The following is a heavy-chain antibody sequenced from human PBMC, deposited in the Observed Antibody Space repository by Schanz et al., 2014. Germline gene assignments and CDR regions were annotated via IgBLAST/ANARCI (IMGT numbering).Heavy chain of an antibody. CDR3: ATMWGYCTATAGKSLAVLDV. Sequence: QVQLVQSGAEVKKPGSSVKVSFKASGGTFSSYTITWVRQAPGQGLEWVGWISPYTGNTHYFDKMEGRVTMTTDTSTSTAYMELRSLRSDDTAMYYCATMWGYCTATAGKSLAVLDVWGQGTMVTVSS. V-gene: IGHV1-18*01. D-gene: IGHD2-8*02. J-gene: IGHJ3*01. CDR1: GGTFSSYT. CDR2: ISPYTGNT.